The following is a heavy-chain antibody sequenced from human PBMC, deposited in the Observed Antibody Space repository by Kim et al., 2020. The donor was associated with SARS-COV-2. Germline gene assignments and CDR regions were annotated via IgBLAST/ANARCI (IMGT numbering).Heavy chain of an antibody. CDR3: ARAGGSGSYYSFDAFDI. D-gene: IGHD1-26*01. Sequence: ASVKVSCKASGYTFTSYGISWVRQAPGQGLEWMGWISAYNGNTNYAQKLQGRVTMTTDTSTSTAYMELRSLRSDDTAVYYCARAGGSGSYYSFDAFDIWGQGTMVTVSS. V-gene: IGHV1-18*01. CDR1: GYTFTSYG. J-gene: IGHJ3*02. CDR2: ISAYNGNT.